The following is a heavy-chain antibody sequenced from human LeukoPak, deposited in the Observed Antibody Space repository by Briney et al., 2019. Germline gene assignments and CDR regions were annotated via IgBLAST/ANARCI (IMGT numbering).Heavy chain of an antibody. J-gene: IGHJ4*02. D-gene: IGHD5-12*01. Sequence: GGSLRLSCAVSGFTFSTYWMHWVRQVAGKGLVWVSRINTDGSSTSYADSVKGRFTISRDNAKNTLYLQMNSLRVEDTAVYYCVRDPHHTGYGYFDYWGQGTLVTVSS. CDR1: GFTFSTYW. V-gene: IGHV3-74*01. CDR2: INTDGSST. CDR3: VRDPHHTGYGYFDY.